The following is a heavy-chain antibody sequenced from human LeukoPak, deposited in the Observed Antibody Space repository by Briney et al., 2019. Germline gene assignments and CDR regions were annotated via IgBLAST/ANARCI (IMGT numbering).Heavy chain of an antibody. CDR2: IRYDGSNK. V-gene: IGHV3-30*02. CDR3: AKDQNVGVYSASGSYFDF. CDR1: GFTFSSYG. Sequence: GGSLRPSCAASGFTFSSYGMHWVRQAPGKGLEWVAFIRYDGSNKYYADSVKGRFTISRDNSKNTLYLQMNSLRDEDTAVYYCAKDQNVGVYSASGSYFDFWGQGTLVTVSS. D-gene: IGHD3-10*01. J-gene: IGHJ4*02.